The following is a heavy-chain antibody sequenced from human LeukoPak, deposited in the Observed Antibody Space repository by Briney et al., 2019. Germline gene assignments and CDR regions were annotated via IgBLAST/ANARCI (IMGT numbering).Heavy chain of an antibody. CDR1: GFTFSDYH. Sequence: GGSLRLSCAVSGFTFSDYHMSWIRQAPGKGLEWVSYISSGGSSISHADSVKGRFTISRDNAENSLYLQMNSLTAEDTAVYYCARDQGTSVTAMVGGHFDYWGPGTLVTVSS. CDR3: ARDQGTSVTAMVGGHFDY. J-gene: IGHJ4*02. V-gene: IGHV3-11*04. CDR2: ISSGGSSI. D-gene: IGHD4-17*01.